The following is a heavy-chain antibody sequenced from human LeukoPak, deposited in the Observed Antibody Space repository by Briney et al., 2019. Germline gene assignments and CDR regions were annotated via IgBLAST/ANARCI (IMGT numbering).Heavy chain of an antibody. D-gene: IGHD3-10*01. Sequence: GGSLRLSCAASGFTFSSYSMNWVRQAPGKGLEWVSSISSSSYIYYADSVKGRFTISRDNAKNSLYLQMNSLRAEDTAVYYCARGGITMVRGVISYMDVWGKGTTVTVSS. V-gene: IGHV3-21*01. CDR2: ISSSSYI. J-gene: IGHJ6*03. CDR3: ARGGITMVRGVISYMDV. CDR1: GFTFSSYS.